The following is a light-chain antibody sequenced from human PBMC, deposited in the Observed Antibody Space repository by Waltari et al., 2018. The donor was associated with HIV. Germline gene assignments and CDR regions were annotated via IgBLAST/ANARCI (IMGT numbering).Light chain of an antibody. CDR1: QNISNS. V-gene: IGKV1-39*01. CDR3: QQTYTSPRT. J-gene: IGKJ5*01. Sequence: ITCRASQNISNSLNWYQQKPGKAPEVLIYGATNLQSGVPSRFSGSGSGTDFTLTINSLQPGDFVTYSCQQTYTSPRTFGRGTRLDI. CDR2: GAT.